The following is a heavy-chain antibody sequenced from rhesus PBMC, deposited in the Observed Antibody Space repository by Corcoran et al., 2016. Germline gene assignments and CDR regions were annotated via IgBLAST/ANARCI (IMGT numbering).Heavy chain of an antibody. CDR3: ARISTLTMDY. D-gene: IGHD1-20*01. Sequence: QVQLQESGPGLVTPSETLSLTCAVSGGSIRRNYWSWIRQPPGKGLEWIGRIYGSGGSTDYNPSLKRRVTISTDTSKNQFSLKLSSVTAADTAVYYCARISTLTMDYWGQGVLLTVSS. CDR1: GGSIRRNY. CDR2: IYGSGGST. V-gene: IGHV4-160*01. J-gene: IGHJ4*01.